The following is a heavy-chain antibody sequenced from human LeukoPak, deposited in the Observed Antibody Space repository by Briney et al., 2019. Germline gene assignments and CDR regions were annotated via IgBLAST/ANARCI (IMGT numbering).Heavy chain of an antibody. CDR1: GFSFSNYG. V-gene: IGHV3-23*01. CDR3: ARDPDDFWSGYYSSGLDY. CDR2: IGARGTYT. Sequence: PGGSLRFSCAASGFSFSNYGMSWVRQAPGKGLEWVSAIGARGTYTKYADSVKGRFTISRDNSKNTLYLQMNSLRAEDTAVYYCARDPDDFWSGYYSSGLDYWGQGTLVTVSS. D-gene: IGHD3-3*01. J-gene: IGHJ4*02.